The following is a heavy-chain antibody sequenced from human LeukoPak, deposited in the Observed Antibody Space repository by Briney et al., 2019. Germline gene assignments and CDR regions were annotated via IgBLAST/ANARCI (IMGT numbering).Heavy chain of an antibody. J-gene: IGHJ6*02. D-gene: IGHD2-15*01. CDR3: ASLLGYCSGGSCYSPLTYYYYGMDV. CDR2: IYHSGST. CDR1: GGSISSSNW. V-gene: IGHV4-4*02. Sequence: SETLSLTCAVSGGSISSSNWRSWVRQPPGKGLEWIGEIYHSGSTNYNPSLKSRVTISVDKSKNQFSLKLSSVTAADTAVYYCASLLGYCSGGSCYSPLTYYYYGMDVWGQGTTVTVSS.